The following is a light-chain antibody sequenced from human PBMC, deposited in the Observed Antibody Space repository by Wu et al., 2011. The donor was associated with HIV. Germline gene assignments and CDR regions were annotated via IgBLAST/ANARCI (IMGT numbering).Light chain of an antibody. Sequence: DIVMTQSPVTLSLSPGEGATLSCRASQSIGNELAWYQQKPGQPPRLLIYGASNRASGIPDRFSGSGSGTDFTLTISSLEPEDFVVYYCQQRINWPLTFGQGTRLEIK. CDR1: QSIGNE. CDR3: QQRINWPLT. V-gene: IGKV3-11*01. CDR2: GAS. J-gene: IGKJ5*01.